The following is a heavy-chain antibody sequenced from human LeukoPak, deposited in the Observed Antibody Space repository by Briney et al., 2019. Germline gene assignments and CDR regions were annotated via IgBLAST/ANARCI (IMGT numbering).Heavy chain of an antibody. D-gene: IGHD3-9*01. Sequence: SETLSLTCTVSDDSISSYYWTWIRQPPGKGLEWIGYIYHSGSTNYNPSLKSRVTISVDTSKNQFSLKLSSVTAADTAVYYCARGRAYFDWGQGTLVTVSS. CDR3: ARGRAYFD. CDR1: DDSISSYY. V-gene: IGHV4-59*12. CDR2: IYHSGST. J-gene: IGHJ4*02.